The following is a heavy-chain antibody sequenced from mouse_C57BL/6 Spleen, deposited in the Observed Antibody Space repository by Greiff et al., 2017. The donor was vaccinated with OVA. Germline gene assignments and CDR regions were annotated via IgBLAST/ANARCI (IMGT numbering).Heavy chain of an antibody. Sequence: EVKVVESGGDLVNPGGSLKLSCAASGFTFSSYGMSWVRQTPDKRLEWVATISSGGSYTYYPDSVKGRFTISRDNAKNTLYLQMSSLKSEDTAMYYCSRRNGSSAMDYWGQGTSVTVSS. CDR2: ISSGGSYT. CDR1: GFTFSSYG. V-gene: IGHV5-6*02. J-gene: IGHJ4*01. D-gene: IGHD1-3*01. CDR3: SRRNGSSAMDY.